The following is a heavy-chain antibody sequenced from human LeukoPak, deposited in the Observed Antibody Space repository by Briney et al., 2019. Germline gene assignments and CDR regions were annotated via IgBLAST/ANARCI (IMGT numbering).Heavy chain of an antibody. V-gene: IGHV3-21*01. Sequence: GSLRLSCAASGFTFSSYSMNWVRQAPGKGLEWVSSISSSSSYIYYADSVKGRFTISRDNAKNSLYLLMNSLRAEDTAVYYCAREAAAAVDYWGQGTLVTVSS. D-gene: IGHD6-13*01. CDR2: ISSSSSYI. CDR3: AREAAAAVDY. CDR1: GFTFSSYS. J-gene: IGHJ4*02.